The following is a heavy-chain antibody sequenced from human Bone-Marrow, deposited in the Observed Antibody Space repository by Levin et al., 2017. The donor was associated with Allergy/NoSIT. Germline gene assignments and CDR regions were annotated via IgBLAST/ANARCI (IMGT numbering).Heavy chain of an antibody. Sequence: ASVKVSCKASGYTFTSYDINWVRQATGQGLEWMGWMNPNSGNTGYAQKFQGRVTMTRNTSISTAYMELSSLRSEDTAVYYCARGITMIVVGEGYFDLWGRGTLVTVSS. CDR2: MNPNSGNT. D-gene: IGHD3-22*01. V-gene: IGHV1-8*01. CDR3: ARGITMIVVGEGYFDL. J-gene: IGHJ2*01. CDR1: GYTFTSYD.